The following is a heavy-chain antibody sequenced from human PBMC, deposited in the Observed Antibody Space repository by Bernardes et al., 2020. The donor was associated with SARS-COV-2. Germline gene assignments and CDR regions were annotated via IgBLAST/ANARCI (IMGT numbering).Heavy chain of an antibody. J-gene: IGHJ3*02. CDR1: GFTVSGNQ. D-gene: IGHD3-22*01. CDR2: IYGDGRP. Sequence: GGSLRLSCAASGFTVSGNQMSWVRQAPGKGLEWVSVIYGDGRPFYADFVKGRFTISRDNSKNTLFLQMNSLRVEDTAVYYCVGHDNNGYWASAFDIWGQGTMVTVSS. V-gene: IGHV3-53*01. CDR3: VGHDNNGYWASAFDI.